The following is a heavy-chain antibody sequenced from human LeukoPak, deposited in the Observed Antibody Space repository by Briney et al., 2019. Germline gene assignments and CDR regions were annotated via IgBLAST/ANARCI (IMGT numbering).Heavy chain of an antibody. CDR2: IYYSGST. J-gene: IGHJ5*02. CDR1: GGSISSYY. D-gene: IGHD3-16*02. CDR3: ARGYYDYVWGSYRYYNWFDP. Sequence: SETLSLTCTVSGGSISSYYWSWIRQPPGKGLEWIGYIYYSGSTNYNPSLKSRVTISVDTSKNQFSLKLSSVTAADTAVYYCARGYYDYVWGSYRYYNWFDPWGQGTLVTVSS. V-gene: IGHV4-59*12.